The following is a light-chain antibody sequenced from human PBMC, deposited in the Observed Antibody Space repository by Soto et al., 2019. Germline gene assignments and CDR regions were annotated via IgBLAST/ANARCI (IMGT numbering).Light chain of an antibody. J-gene: IGLJ1*01. Sequence: QSVLTQPASASGSPGQSITLSCTGTSSDVGGYNYVSWYQQHPGKAPKLMIYEVSNRPSGVSNRFSGSKSGNTASLTISGLQAEDEADYYCNSYASSGTLVFGTGTKVTVL. CDR3: NSYASSGTLV. CDR2: EVS. V-gene: IGLV2-14*01. CDR1: SSDVGGYNY.